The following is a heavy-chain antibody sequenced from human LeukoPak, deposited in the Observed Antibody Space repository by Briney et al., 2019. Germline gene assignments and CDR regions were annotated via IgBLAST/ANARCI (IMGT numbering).Heavy chain of an antibody. D-gene: IGHD4-17*01. CDR2: NRGCGGST. Sequence: VGSLRLSSAASGFTFTAYAMTCVRQAPGQGLGWVFANRGCGGSTFYAASVKGRFTISRDNTKYTLFFQMNSLRAEDTAVYYCARDSHGVYRCAFERWGPGTMVTVSS. CDR1: GFTFTAYA. J-gene: IGHJ3*02. V-gene: IGHV3-23*01. CDR3: ARDSHGVYRCAFER.